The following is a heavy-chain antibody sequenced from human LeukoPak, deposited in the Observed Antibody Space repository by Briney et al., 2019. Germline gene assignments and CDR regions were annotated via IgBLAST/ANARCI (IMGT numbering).Heavy chain of an antibody. CDR2: IYYSGST. Sequence: PSETLSLTCAVYGGSISSYYWSWIRQPPGKGLEWIGYIYYSGSTNYNPSLKSRVTISVDTSKNQFSLKLSSVIAADTAMYYCARHWMTVAPYWYFDLWGRGTLVTVSS. D-gene: IGHD6-19*01. CDR1: GGSISSYY. V-gene: IGHV4-59*08. J-gene: IGHJ2*01. CDR3: ARHWMTVAPYWYFDL.